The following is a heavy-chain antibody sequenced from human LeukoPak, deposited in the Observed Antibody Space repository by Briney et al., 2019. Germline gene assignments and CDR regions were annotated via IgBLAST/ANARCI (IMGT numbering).Heavy chain of an antibody. D-gene: IGHD6-19*01. Sequence: PGGSLRLSCAASGFTFSSYGVHWVRQAPGKGLEWVALIWYGGTNKYYADSVKGRFTISRDNSKNTLYLQMNSLRAEDTAVYYCARDFSSGWLDYWGQGTLVTVSS. V-gene: IGHV3-33*01. CDR3: ARDFSSGWLDY. CDR1: GFTFSSYG. J-gene: IGHJ4*02. CDR2: IWYGGTNK.